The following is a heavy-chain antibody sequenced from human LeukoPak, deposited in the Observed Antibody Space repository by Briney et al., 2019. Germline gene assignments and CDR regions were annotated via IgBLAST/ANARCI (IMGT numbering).Heavy chain of an antibody. D-gene: IGHD3-9*01. V-gene: IGHV4-34*01. J-gene: IGHJ4*02. CDR1: GGSFSGYY. CDR3: ARRLVPSYFDY. CDR2: INHSGST. Sequence: PSETLSLTCAVYGGSFSGYYWSWIRQPPGKGLEWIGEINHSGSTNYNPSLKSRVTILVDTSKNQFSLKLSSVTAADTAVYYCARRLVPSYFDYWGQGTLVTVSS.